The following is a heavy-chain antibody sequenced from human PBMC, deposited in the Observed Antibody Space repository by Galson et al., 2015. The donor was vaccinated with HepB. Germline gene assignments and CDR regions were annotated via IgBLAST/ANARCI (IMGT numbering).Heavy chain of an antibody. J-gene: IGHJ4*02. CDR3: ARVVLSGSYWYFDF. D-gene: IGHD1-26*01. Sequence: SSFTMNWVRQAPGKRLEWVSYISTTGTNIFYVDSVKGRFAVSRDNAKNSLYLQMNSLRAEDTAIYYCARVVLSGSYWYFDFWGQGTLVTVSS. CDR2: ISTTGTNI. V-gene: IGHV3-48*01. CDR1: SSFT.